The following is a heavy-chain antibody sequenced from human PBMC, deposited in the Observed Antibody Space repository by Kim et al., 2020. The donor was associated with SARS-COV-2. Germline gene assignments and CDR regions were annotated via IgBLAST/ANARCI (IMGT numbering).Heavy chain of an antibody. CDR3: ASSRGGYPDFQH. J-gene: IGHJ1*01. D-gene: IGHD3-10*01. Sequence: ISSPSFQGQITIAADKSISTAYLQWSSLKASDTAMYYCASSRGGYPDFQHWGQGTLVTVSS. V-gene: IGHV5-51*01.